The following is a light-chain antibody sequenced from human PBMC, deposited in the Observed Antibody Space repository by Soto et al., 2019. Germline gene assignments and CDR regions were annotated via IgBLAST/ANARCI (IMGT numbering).Light chain of an antibody. Sequence: DIRMTQSPSTLSASVGDRVIITCRASQSISSWLAWYQQKPGKAPNLLIYKASTLKSGVPSRFSGSESGTDFTLTISTLQPDDFATYYYQQYYNYSLTFGQGTKVEIK. CDR3: QQYYNYSLT. CDR2: KAS. CDR1: QSISSW. V-gene: IGKV1-5*03. J-gene: IGKJ1*01.